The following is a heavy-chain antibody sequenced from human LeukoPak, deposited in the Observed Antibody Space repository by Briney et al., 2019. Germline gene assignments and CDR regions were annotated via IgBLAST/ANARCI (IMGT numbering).Heavy chain of an antibody. CDR2: IYYSGST. D-gene: IGHD3-10*01. CDR1: GGSISSGGYY. V-gene: IGHV4-31*03. J-gene: IGHJ4*02. Sequence: SETLSLTCTVSGGSISSGGYYWSWIRQHPGKGLEWIGYIYYSGSTYYNPSLKSRVTISVDTSKNQFSLKLSSVTAADTAVYYCARDHENYYGSGSYCRIFDYWGQGTLVTVSS. CDR3: ARDHENYYGSGSYCRIFDY.